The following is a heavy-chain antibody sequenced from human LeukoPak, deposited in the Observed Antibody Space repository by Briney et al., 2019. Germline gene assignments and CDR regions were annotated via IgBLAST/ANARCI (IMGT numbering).Heavy chain of an antibody. CDR3: ARLPTVNDAFGI. J-gene: IGHJ3*02. V-gene: IGHV1-2*02. D-gene: IGHD4-11*01. Sequence: VASVKVSCKASGYTFTGYYMHWVRQAPGQGLEWMGWINPNSGGTNYAQKFQGRVTMTRDTSISTAYMELSRLRSDDTAVYYCARLPTVNDAFGIWGQGTMVTVSS. CDR2: INPNSGGT. CDR1: GYTFTGYY.